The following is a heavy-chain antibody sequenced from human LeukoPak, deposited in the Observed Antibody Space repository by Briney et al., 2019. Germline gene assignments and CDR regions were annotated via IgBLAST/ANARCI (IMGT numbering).Heavy chain of an antibody. D-gene: IGHD4-17*01. CDR3: ARQGMDYGDYYFDY. V-gene: IGHV4-59*08. CDR1: GGSISSYY. J-gene: IGHJ4*02. Sequence: SETLSLTCTVSGGSISSYYWSWIRQPPGKGLEWIGYIYQSGSTNYKPSLKSRVTIPVDTSKNQFSLKLSSVTAADTAVYYCARQGMDYGDYYFDYWGQGTMVTVSS. CDR2: IYQSGST.